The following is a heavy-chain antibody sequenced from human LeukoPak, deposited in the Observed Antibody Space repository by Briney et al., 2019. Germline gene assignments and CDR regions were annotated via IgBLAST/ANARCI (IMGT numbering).Heavy chain of an antibody. J-gene: IGHJ6*02. Sequence: PGGALRLSCAASGFTFSSYWMHWVRQAPGKGLVWVSSINSDGSSRSYADSVKGRFTISRDNAKNTLHLQMNSLRVEDTAVYYCASSTVTTLDGTDVWGQGTTVTVSS. CDR3: ASSTVTTLDGTDV. CDR2: INSDGSSR. CDR1: GFTFSSYW. V-gene: IGHV3-74*01. D-gene: IGHD4-17*01.